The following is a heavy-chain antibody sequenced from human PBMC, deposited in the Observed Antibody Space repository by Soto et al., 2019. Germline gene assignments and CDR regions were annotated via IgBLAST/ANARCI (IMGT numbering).Heavy chain of an antibody. V-gene: IGHV3-11*01. J-gene: IGHJ3*02. CDR1: GFTFSDYY. CDR3: ARGGGSMLVVVITLAFDI. D-gene: IGHD3-22*01. Sequence: QVQLVESGGGLVKPGGFLRLSCAASGFTFSDYYMSWIRQAPGKGLEWVSYISSSGGTIYYADSVKGRFTISRDNAKNSLYLQMNSRRAEDTAVYYCARGGGSMLVVVITLAFDIWGQGTMVTVSS. CDR2: ISSSGGTI.